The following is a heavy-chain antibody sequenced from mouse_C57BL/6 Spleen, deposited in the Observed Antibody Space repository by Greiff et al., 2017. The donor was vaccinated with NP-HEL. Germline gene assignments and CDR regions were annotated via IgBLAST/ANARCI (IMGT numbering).Heavy chain of an antibody. Sequence: VQLQQPGAELVMPGASVKLSCKASGYTFTSYWMHWVKQRPGQGLEWIGEIDPSDSYTNYNQKFKGKSTLTVDKSSSTAYMQLSSLTSEDSAVYYCARERDSSGYGAMDYWGQGTSVTVSS. CDR3: ARERDSSGYGAMDY. D-gene: IGHD3-2*02. CDR2: IDPSDSYT. V-gene: IGHV1-69*01. J-gene: IGHJ4*01. CDR1: GYTFTSYW.